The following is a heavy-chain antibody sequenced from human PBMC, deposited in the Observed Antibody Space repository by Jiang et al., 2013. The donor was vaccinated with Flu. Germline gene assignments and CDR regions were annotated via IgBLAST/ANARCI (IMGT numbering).Heavy chain of an antibody. V-gene: IGHV6-1*01. J-gene: IGHJ6*02. CDR3: VRGWGGLDV. Sequence: QTLSLTCAISGDSVSNNNAAYNWIRQSPSRGLEWLGRTYYRSKWYIDYAVSVKSRITINPDTSKNQFSLQLNSVTPEDTAVYYCVRGWGGLDVWGPGTTVTVSS. D-gene: IGHD3-16*01. CDR2: TYYRSKWYI. CDR1: GDSVSNNNAA.